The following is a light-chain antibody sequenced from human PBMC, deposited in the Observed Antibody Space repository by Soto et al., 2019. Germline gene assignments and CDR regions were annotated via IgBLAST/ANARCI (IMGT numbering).Light chain of an antibody. CDR3: SSYTSSSTPGV. CDR2: DVS. V-gene: IGLV2-14*01. J-gene: IGLJ3*02. CDR1: SSDVGAYNY. Sequence: QSALTQPASVSGSPGQSITISCTGTSSDVGAYNYVSWYQQHPGKAPKLMIYDVSNRPSGVSNRFSGSKSGNTASLTISGLQAEDEADYYCSSYTSSSTPGVFGGGTKVTVL.